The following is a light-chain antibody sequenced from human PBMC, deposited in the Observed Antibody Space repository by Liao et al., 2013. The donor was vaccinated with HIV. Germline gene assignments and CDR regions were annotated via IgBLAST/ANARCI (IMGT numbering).Light chain of an antibody. CDR1: NIGGKS. Sequence: SYVVTQPPSVSVAPGGTARITCGGDNIGGKSVHWYQQRPGQSPVLIIYDHSKRPSGIPERFSGSNSGNTATLTISGVEAGDEADYYCQVWDRSSDQYVFGVGTKVTVL. CDR2: DHS. J-gene: IGLJ1*01. V-gene: IGLV3-21*04. CDR3: QVWDRSSDQYV.